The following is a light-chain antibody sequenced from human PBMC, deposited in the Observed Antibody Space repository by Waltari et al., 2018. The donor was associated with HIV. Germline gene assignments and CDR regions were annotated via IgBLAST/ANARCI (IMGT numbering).Light chain of an antibody. CDR3: QQYNSSPLT. V-gene: IGKV3-20*01. J-gene: IGKJ4*01. CDR1: QSVTRHY. CDR2: DAS. Sequence: EIVLTQSPGALSLSPGERATLSCRASQSVTRHYLAWYQHKPGQAPRLLIYDASSRATGIPDRFSGGGSGTDFTLTISRLEPEDFAVYYCQQYNSSPLTFGGGTKVEIK.